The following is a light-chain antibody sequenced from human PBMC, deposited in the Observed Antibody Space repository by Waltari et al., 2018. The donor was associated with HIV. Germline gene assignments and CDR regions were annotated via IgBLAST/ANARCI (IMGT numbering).Light chain of an antibody. V-gene: IGLV1-47*01. J-gene: IGLJ3*02. Sequence: QSVLTQPPSTSGTPGQTVTISCFGSSSNIGSNYVYWYQQLPGTATKLLIYRNIQRPSGVPDRFSGSKSGTSASLAISGLRSEDEGDYSCAAWDDTRGGLWVFGGGTKVTVL. CDR2: RNI. CDR3: AAWDDTRGGLWV. CDR1: SSNIGSNY.